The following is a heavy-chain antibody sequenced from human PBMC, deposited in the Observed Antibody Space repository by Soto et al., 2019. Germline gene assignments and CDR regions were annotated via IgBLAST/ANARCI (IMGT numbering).Heavy chain of an antibody. CDR1: GFTFSSYA. J-gene: IGHJ6*02. D-gene: IGHD2-15*01. CDR3: AKEKIVAAKYYGMDV. CDR2: ISGNGGST. Sequence: EVQLLESGGGLVQPGGSLRLSCAASGFTFSSYAMNWVRQAPGKGLEWASHISGNGGSTYYADSVKGRFTISRDNSKNTLYLQMNSLRAEDTAVYYCAKEKIVAAKYYGMDVWGQGTTVTVSS. V-gene: IGHV3-23*01.